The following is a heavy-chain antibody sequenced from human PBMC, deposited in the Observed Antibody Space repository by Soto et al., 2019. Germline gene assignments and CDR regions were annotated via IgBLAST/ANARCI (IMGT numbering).Heavy chain of an antibody. CDR3: AKDELPQYYFDY. CDR2: ISGSGGST. D-gene: IGHD2-15*01. CDR1: GFTFSSYA. Sequence: EVQLLESGGGLVQPGGSLRLSCAASGFTFSSYAMSWVRQAPGKGLEWVSAISGSGGSTYYADSVKGRFTISRDNSKNTLYVQMNSLRAEDTAVYYCAKDELPQYYFDYWGQGTLVTVSS. J-gene: IGHJ4*02. V-gene: IGHV3-23*01.